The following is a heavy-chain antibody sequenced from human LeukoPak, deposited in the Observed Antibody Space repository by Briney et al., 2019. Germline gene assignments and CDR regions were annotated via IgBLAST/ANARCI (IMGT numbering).Heavy chain of an antibody. D-gene: IGHD3-9*01. J-gene: IGHJ4*02. V-gene: IGHV3-33*06. CDR1: GFTFSSYG. CDR3: AKDGYDILTGYYLDY. CDR2: IWYDGSNK. Sequence: PGRSLRLSCAASGFTFSSYGMHWVRQAPGKGLEWVALIWYDGSNKYYADSVKGRFTISRDNSKNTLYLQMNSLRAEDTAVYYCAKDGYDILTGYYLDYWGQGTLVTVSS.